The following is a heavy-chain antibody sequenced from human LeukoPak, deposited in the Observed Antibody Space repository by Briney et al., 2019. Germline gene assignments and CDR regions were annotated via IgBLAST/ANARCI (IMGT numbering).Heavy chain of an antibody. CDR2: IYYSGST. D-gene: IGHD3-22*01. J-gene: IGHJ4*02. CDR3: ARKYYYDSSGPIDY. Sequence: NTSETLSLTCTVSGGSISSGDYYWGWIRQPPGKGLEWIGSIYYSGSTYYNPSLKSRLTISVDTSKNQFSLKLSSVTAADTAVYYCARKYYYDSSGPIDYWGQGTLVTVSS. CDR1: GGSISSGDYY. V-gene: IGHV4-39*01.